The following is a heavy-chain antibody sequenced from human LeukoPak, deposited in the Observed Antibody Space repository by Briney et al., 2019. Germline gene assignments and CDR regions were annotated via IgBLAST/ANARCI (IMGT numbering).Heavy chain of an antibody. J-gene: IGHJ3*02. CDR1: GGSISSYY. CDR3: ARDYVGNSSGWYAAFDI. D-gene: IGHD6-19*01. V-gene: IGHV4-59*01. Sequence: SETLSLTCTVSGGSISSYYWSWIRQPPGKGLEWIGYIYYSGSTNYNPSLKSRVTISVDTSKNQFSLKLSSVTAADTAVYYCARDYVGNSSGWYAAFDIWGQGTMVTVSS. CDR2: IYYSGST.